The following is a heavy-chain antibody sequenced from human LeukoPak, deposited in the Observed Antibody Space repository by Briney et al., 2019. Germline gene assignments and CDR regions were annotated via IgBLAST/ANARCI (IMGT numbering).Heavy chain of an antibody. Sequence: ASVKVSCKASGYTFTRYALHWVRQAPGQRLECIGWINGGNGNTKYSQKFQGRVTITRDTSASTAYMELSSLRSEDTAVYYCARGYYDILTGYSRTWFDPWGQGTLVTVSS. V-gene: IGHV1-3*01. CDR1: GYTFTRYA. CDR3: ARGYYDILTGYSRTWFDP. CDR2: INGGNGNT. J-gene: IGHJ5*02. D-gene: IGHD3-9*01.